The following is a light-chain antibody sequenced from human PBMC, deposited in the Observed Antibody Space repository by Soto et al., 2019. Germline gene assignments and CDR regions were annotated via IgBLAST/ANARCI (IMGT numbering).Light chain of an antibody. J-gene: IGLJ3*02. CDR3: CSYTTINSWV. CDR1: SSDVGAYNF. CDR2: EVS. V-gene: IGLV2-14*01. Sequence: QSALTQPASVSGSPGQSSTISCTGTSSDVGAYNFVSWYQQHPGKAPKLIIYEVSNRPSGVSDRFFGSKSGNTASLTFSGLQAEDEADYYCCSYTTINSWVFGGGTQLTVL.